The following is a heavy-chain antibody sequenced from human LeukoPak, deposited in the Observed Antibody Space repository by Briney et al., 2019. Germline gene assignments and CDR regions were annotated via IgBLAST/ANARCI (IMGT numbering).Heavy chain of an antibody. Sequence: SETLSLTCTVSGGSISSYYWSWIRQPPGKGLEWIGYIYYSGSTNYNPSLKSRVTISVDTSKNQFSLKLSSVTAADTAVYYCARDVSSSGSFDYWGQGTLVTVSS. CDR2: IYYSGST. J-gene: IGHJ4*02. CDR3: ARDVSSSGSFDY. V-gene: IGHV4-59*01. D-gene: IGHD6-19*01. CDR1: GGSISSYY.